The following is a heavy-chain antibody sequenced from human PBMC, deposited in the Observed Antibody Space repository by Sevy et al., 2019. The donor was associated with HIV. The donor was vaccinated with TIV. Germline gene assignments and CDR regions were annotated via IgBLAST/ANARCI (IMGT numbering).Heavy chain of an antibody. V-gene: IGHV3-23*01. Sequence: GGSLRLSCAASGFTFSTYAMSWVRQAPGKGLEWVSGISGTYGSTYYADSVKGRFTISRDNSKNTLYLQMNSLRAEDTALYYCAKDRYYDTSLFDYWGQGIRVTVSS. CDR1: GFTFSTYA. D-gene: IGHD3-22*01. J-gene: IGHJ4*02. CDR3: AKDRYYDTSLFDY. CDR2: ISGTYGST.